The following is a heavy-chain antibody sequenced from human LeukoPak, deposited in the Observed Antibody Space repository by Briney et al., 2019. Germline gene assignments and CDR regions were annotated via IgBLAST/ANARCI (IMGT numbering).Heavy chain of an antibody. Sequence: PGRTLSLSRAVSGFSLSKLCMSWVRHAPGRGLQWVADIKENGSDKNYVDSVEGRFTINRDNAKNSLYLQMNSLRAEDTAVYYCARHLHGVITLDYWGQGTLVTVSS. J-gene: IGHJ4*02. CDR2: IKENGSDK. V-gene: IGHV3-7*01. CDR1: GFSLSKLC. CDR3: ARHLHGVITLDY. D-gene: IGHD2-8*01.